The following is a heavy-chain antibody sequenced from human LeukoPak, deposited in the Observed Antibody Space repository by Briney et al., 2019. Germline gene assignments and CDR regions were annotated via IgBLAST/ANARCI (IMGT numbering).Heavy chain of an antibody. J-gene: IGHJ4*02. CDR3: ARGGMSTYYDSGGYYSY. CDR1: VGSISIYF. D-gene: IGHD3-22*01. Sequence: KPSETLSLTCTVSVGSISIYFWNWIRQPPGKGLGWIGYIDSSGGTNSNPSLKSRVTISVDKSQNQFSLHLNSATAADTAVYYCARGGMSTYYDSGGYYSYWGQGSLVTVSS. V-gene: IGHV4-59*01. CDR2: IDSSGGT.